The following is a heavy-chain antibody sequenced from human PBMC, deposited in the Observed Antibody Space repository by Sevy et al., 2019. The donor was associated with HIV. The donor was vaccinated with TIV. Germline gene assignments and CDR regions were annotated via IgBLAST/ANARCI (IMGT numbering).Heavy chain of an antibody. V-gene: IGHV3-11*01. CDR1: GFTFSDYY. CDR3: ARRAVRKQNAFDI. J-gene: IGHJ3*02. CDR2: IGSSGSTI. Sequence: GGSMRLSCAASGFTFSDYYMSWIRQAPGKGLEWVSYIGSSGSTIYYADSVKGRFTISRDNAKNSLYLQMNSLRAEDTAVYYCARRAVRKQNAFDIWGQGTMVTVSS. D-gene: IGHD3-10*01.